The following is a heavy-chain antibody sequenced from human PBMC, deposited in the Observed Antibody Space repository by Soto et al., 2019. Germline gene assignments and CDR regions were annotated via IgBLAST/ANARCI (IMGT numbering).Heavy chain of an antibody. CDR1: GGSISSYY. V-gene: IGHV4-59*01. CDR3: ARYKSNYYYGMDV. J-gene: IGHJ6*02. Sequence: QVQLQESGPGLVKPSETLSLTCTVSGGSISSYYWSWIRQPPGKGLEWIGYIYYSGITNYNPSLKCRVTISVDTSKNQFSLKLSSVTAADTAVYYCARYKSNYYYGMDVWGQGTTVTVSS. CDR2: IYYSGIT. D-gene: IGHD1-20*01.